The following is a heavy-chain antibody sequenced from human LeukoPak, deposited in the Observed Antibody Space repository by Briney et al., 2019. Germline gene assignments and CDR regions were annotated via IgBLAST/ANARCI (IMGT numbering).Heavy chain of an antibody. CDR2: IYYSGST. CDR1: GGSISSYY. Sequence: SETLSLTCTVSGGSISSYYWSWIRQPPGKGLEWIGYIYYSGSTNYNPSIKSRVTISVDTSKNQFSLKLSSVTAADTAVYYCARHKSYGSSIAARRGFDYWGQGTLVTVSS. D-gene: IGHD6-6*01. J-gene: IGHJ4*02. CDR3: ARHKSYGSSIAARRGFDY. V-gene: IGHV4-59*08.